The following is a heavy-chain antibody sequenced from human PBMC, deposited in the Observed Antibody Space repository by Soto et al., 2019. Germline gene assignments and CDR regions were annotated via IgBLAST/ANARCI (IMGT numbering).Heavy chain of an antibody. Sequence: GGSLRLSCAASGFKFSNYAMSWVRQAPGKGLEWVSLISATGGDTYYADSVKGRFTISRDNSHNTLYLQVLSLTAEDTAVYYCAKDRRVGGSSAFYFDFWGQGAQVTVSS. D-gene: IGHD3-16*01. CDR2: ISATGGDT. V-gene: IGHV3-23*01. J-gene: IGHJ4*02. CDR1: GFKFSNYA. CDR3: AKDRRVGGSSAFYFDF.